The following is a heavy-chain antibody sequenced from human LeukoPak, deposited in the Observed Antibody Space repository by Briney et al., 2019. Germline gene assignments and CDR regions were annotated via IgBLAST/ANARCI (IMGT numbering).Heavy chain of an antibody. CDR3: ARNGAGYGYGPTDY. V-gene: IGHV3-23*01. J-gene: IGHJ4*02. D-gene: IGHD5-18*01. CDR1: GFTFSSYG. Sequence: GGSLRLSCAASGFTFSSYGMSWVRQAPGKGLEWVSAISGSGGSTYYADSVKGRFTISRDNSKNTLYLQMNSLRAEDTAVYYCARNGAGYGYGPTDYWGQGTLVTVSS. CDR2: ISGSGGST.